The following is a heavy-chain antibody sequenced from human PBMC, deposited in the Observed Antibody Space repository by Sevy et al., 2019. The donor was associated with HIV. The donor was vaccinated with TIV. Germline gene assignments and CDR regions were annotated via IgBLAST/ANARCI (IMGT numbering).Heavy chain of an antibody. D-gene: IGHD6-19*01. CDR2: ISYDGVIK. V-gene: IGHV3-30*14. CDR3: AREAGYSTGWSPGNY. J-gene: IGHJ4*02. CDR1: GFTFSSHA. Sequence: GGSLRLSCAASGFTFSSHAMHWVRQAPGKGLEWVALISYDGVIKYYAESVKGRFTISRDNFKNTLYLQMNSLRADDTAVYYCAREAGYSTGWSPGNYWGQGTLVTVSS.